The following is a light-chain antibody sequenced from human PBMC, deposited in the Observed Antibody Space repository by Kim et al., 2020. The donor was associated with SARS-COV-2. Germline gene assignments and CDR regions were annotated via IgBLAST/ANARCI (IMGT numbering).Light chain of an antibody. Sequence: GQKVRLTSQGDSLRSYYASWYQQKPGQAPVLVIYGKNNRPSGIPDRFSGSSSGNTASLTITGAQAEDEADYYCNSRDSSGNHPHVVFGGGTQLT. CDR1: SLRSYY. CDR3: NSRDSSGNHPHVV. CDR2: GKN. V-gene: IGLV3-19*01. J-gene: IGLJ2*01.